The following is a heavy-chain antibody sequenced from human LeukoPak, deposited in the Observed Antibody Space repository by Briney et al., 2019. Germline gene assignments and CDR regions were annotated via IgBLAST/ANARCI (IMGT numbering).Heavy chain of an antibody. J-gene: IGHJ6*02. CDR1: GFTFSSYW. CDR3: TRDGQYYGMDV. CDR2: VRGDGGTT. Sequence: PGGSLRLSCAASGFTFSSYWMHWVRQAAGKGVEWVARVRGDGGTTSYADSVRGRFTISRDNAKNTLYLQMNSLRAEDTAIYYCTRDGQYYGMDVWGQGTTVTVSS. V-gene: IGHV3-74*01.